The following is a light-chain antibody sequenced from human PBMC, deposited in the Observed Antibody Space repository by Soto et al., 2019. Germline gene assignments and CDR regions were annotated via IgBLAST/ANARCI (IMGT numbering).Light chain of an antibody. J-gene: IGKJ1*01. CDR1: QTIRSNY. Sequence: ETVLTQSPGTLSLSPGESATLSCRASQTIRSNYLAWYRQTPGQAPRLLIYGASNRATGIADRFSGSGSGTDFTLIISRLEPEDFALYYCQQYGSSPWTFDQGTKVEIK. CDR2: GAS. V-gene: IGKV3-20*01. CDR3: QQYGSSPWT.